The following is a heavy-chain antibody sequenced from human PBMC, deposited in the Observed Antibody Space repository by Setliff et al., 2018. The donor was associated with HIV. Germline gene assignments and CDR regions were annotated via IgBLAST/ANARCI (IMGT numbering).Heavy chain of an antibody. CDR3: ARPLTASYNFWGDAFAI. CDR2: LYYNGNV. Sequence: SETLSLTCTVSGGSIRSHCWSWIRQPPGKGLEWIGNLYYNGNVNQNPSLKGRVTISVDTSKNQFSLKLTSVTAADAAVYYCARPLTASYNFWGDAFAIWGQGTMVTVSS. D-gene: IGHD3-3*01. J-gene: IGHJ3*02. V-gene: IGHV4-59*11. CDR1: GGSIRSHC.